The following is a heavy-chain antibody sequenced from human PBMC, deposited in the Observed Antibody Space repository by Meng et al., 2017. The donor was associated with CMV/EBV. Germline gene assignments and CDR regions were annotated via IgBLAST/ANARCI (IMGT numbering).Heavy chain of an antibody. CDR3: ARGDGSSHLDFDY. J-gene: IGHJ4*02. CDR1: GSTFSSYA. V-gene: IGHV1-69*10. Sequence: SVKVSCKASGSTFSSYAISWVRQAPGQGLEWMGGIIPILGIANYAQKFQGRVTITADKSTSTAYMELSSLRSEDTAVYYCARGDGSSHLDFDYWGQGTLVTVSS. D-gene: IGHD6-6*01. CDR2: IIPILGIA.